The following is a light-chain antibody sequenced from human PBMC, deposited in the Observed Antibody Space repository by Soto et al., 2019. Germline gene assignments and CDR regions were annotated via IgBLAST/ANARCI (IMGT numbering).Light chain of an antibody. CDR3: QQLNSYPRT. V-gene: IGKV1-9*01. CDR1: QSIHSW. CDR2: AAS. J-gene: IGKJ1*01. Sequence: DIQMTQSPSILSASVGGRVTITCRASQSIHSWLAWYQQKPGKAPNLLIYAASTLQSGVPSRFSGSGSGTDFTLTISSLQPEDFATYYCQQLNSYPRTFGQGTKVDI.